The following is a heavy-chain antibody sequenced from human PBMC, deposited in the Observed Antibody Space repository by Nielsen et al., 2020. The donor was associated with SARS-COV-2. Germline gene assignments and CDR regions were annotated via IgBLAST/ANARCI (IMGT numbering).Heavy chain of an antibody. V-gene: IGHV3-48*02. CDR3: ARDGVGYCSSTSCFYFDY. J-gene: IGHJ4*02. Sequence: GESLKISCAASGFTFSSYSMNWVRQAPGKGLEWVSYISSSSSTIYYADSVKGRFTISRDNAKNSLYLQMNSLRDEDTAVYYCARDGVGYCSSTSCFYFDYWGQGTLVTVSS. CDR1: GFTFSSYS. CDR2: ISSSSSTI. D-gene: IGHD2-2*01.